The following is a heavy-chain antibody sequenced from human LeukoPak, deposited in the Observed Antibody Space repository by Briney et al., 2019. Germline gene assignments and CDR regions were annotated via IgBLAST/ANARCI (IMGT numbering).Heavy chain of an antibody. Sequence: GGSLRLSCAASGFTFSSYGMHWVRQAPGKGLEWVAVISYDGNNKYYADSVKGRFTISGDNSKNTLYLQMNSLRAEDTAVYYCANLDKRSSAAGTFWGQGTLVTVSS. D-gene: IGHD6-13*01. CDR2: ISYDGNNK. CDR3: ANLDKRSSAAGTF. V-gene: IGHV3-30*18. J-gene: IGHJ4*02. CDR1: GFTFSSYG.